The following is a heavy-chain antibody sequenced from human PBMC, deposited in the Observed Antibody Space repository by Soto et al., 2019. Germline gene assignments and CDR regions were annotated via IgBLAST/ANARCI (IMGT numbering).Heavy chain of an antibody. V-gene: IGHV3-30*18. J-gene: IGHJ4*02. D-gene: IGHD2-15*01. Sequence: QVQLVESGGGVVQPGRSLRLSCAASGFTFSSYGMHWVRQAPGKGLEWVAVISYDGSNKYYADSVKGRFTISRDNSKNTLYLQMNSLRAEDTAVYYCAKILRLVVAATPDFRGQGTLVTVSS. CDR3: AKILRLVVAATPDF. CDR2: ISYDGSNK. CDR1: GFTFSSYG.